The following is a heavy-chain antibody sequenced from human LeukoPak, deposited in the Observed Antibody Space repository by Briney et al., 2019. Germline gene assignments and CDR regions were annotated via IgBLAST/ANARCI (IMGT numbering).Heavy chain of an antibody. CDR2: IRYDGSNK. CDR1: GFTFSSYG. J-gene: IGHJ4*02. CDR3: AKVDLAAGTTLDY. Sequence: GSLRLSCAASGFTFSSYGMHWVRQAPGKGLEWVAIIRYDGSNKYYADSVKGRFTISRDNSKNTLYLQMNSLRAEDTAVYYCAKVDLAAGTTLDYWGQGTLVTVSS. V-gene: IGHV3-30*02. D-gene: IGHD6-13*01.